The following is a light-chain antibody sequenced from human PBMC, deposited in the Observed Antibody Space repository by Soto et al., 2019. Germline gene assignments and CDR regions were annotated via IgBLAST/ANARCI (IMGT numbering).Light chain of an antibody. CDR1: SSNIGAGYN. J-gene: IGLJ1*01. Sequence: QSVLTQPPSVSGAPGQRVTISCTGSSSNIGAGYNVHWYQQLPGTAPKLLIYGNSNRPSGFPDRFSGSKSGPSASLAITGLQAEAEADDYCQSSDSSLSGYVFGTGTKLTVL. CDR2: GNS. V-gene: IGLV1-40*01. CDR3: QSSDSSLSGYV.